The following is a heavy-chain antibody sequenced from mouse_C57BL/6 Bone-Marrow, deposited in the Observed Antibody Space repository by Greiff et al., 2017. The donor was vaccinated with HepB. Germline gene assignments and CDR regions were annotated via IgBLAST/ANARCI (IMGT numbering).Heavy chain of an antibody. D-gene: IGHD1-1*01. CDR2: ISYSGSP. CDR1: GYSITSGYD. V-gene: IGHV3-1*01. CDR3: ASPFYYGSSYDAMDY. Sequence: EVQLVESGPGMVKPSQSLSLTCTVTGYSITSGYDWHWIRHFPGNKLEWMGYISYSGSPNYNPSLKSRISITHDTSKNHFFLKLNSVTTEDTATYYCASPFYYGSSYDAMDYWGQGTSVTVSS. J-gene: IGHJ4*01.